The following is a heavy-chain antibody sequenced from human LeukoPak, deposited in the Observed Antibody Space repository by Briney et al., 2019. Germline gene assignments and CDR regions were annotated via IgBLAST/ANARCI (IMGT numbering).Heavy chain of an antibody. CDR1: GGSISSGSYY. Sequence: PSETLSLTCTVSGGSISSGSYYWSWIRQPPGKGLEWIGYIYYSGSTNYNPSLKSRVTISVDTSKNQFSLKLSSVTAADTAVYYCAREGPGGYHYWGQGTLVTVSS. D-gene: IGHD3-22*01. CDR3: AREGPGGYHY. V-gene: IGHV4-61*01. CDR2: IYYSGST. J-gene: IGHJ4*02.